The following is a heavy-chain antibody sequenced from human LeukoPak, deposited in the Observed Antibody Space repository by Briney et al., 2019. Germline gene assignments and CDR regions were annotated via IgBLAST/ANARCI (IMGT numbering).Heavy chain of an antibody. V-gene: IGHV3-30-3*01. CDR1: GFTFSSYA. Sequence: GGSLRLSCAAFGFTFSSYAMHWVRQAPGKGLEWVAVISYDGSNKYYADSVKGRFTISRDNSKNTLYLQMNSLRAEDTAVYYCARGRFGELYDAFDIWGQGTMVTVSS. CDR3: ARGRFGELYDAFDI. J-gene: IGHJ3*02. D-gene: IGHD3-10*01. CDR2: ISYDGSNK.